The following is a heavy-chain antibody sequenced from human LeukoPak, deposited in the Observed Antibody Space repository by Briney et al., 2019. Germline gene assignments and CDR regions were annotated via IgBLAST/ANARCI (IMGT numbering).Heavy chain of an antibody. CDR1: GYSFTTYW. CDR3: ARRGYDSSGYTDAFDI. CDR2: IYPGDSDT. V-gene: IGHV5-51*01. J-gene: IGHJ3*02. Sequence: GESLKISCKALGYSFTTYWIAWVRQMPGRGLDWMGIIYPGDSDTTYSPSFQGQVTISVDESISTAYLQWSSLKASDTAMYYCARRGYDSSGYTDAFDIWGQGTMVTVPS. D-gene: IGHD3-22*01.